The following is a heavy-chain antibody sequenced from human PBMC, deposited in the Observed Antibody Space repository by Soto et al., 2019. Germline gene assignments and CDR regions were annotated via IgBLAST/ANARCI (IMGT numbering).Heavy chain of an antibody. J-gene: IGHJ4*02. CDR1: GFTFGDYA. CDR3: TRDSGCGGDCYENYFDY. Sequence: PGGSLRLSCTASGFTFGDYAVSWFRQAPGKGLEWVGLIKSKDCGRTTEHAASVKGRFIISRDDSKSVAYLQMNSLKTEDTAVYYCTRDSGCGGDCYENYFDYWGQGTLVTVSS. D-gene: IGHD2-21*02. V-gene: IGHV3-49*03. CDR2: IKSKDCGRTT.